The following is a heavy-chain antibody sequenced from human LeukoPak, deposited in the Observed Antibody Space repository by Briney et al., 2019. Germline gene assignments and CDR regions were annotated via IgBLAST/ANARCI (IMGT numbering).Heavy chain of an antibody. J-gene: IGHJ5*02. CDR1: GGSISTYY. Sequence: SETLSLTCSVSGGSISTYYWSWLRQPPGKGLEWIGYIYYNGTTNYNPSLKSRVTISVDTSKNQFSLKLSSVTAADTAVYYCARDGPIASRGGDWFDPWGQGTLVTVSS. V-gene: IGHV4-59*12. D-gene: IGHD6-19*01. CDR2: IYYNGTT. CDR3: ARDGPIASRGGDWFDP.